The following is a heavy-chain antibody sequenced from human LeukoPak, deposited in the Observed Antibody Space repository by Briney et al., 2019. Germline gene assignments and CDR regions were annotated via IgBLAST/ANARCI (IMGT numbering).Heavy chain of an antibody. CDR1: GDFISSSY. CDR3: ARGQGSSTGRSFDC. V-gene: IGHV4-4*07. D-gene: IGHD6-6*01. J-gene: IGHJ4*02. Sequence: SETLSLTCIVSGDFISSSYWSWIRQPAGKGLEWIGRVYTSGSTNYNPSLMSRVTMSVDTSKNQFSLKLSSVTAADTAVYYCARGQGSSTGRSFDCWGQGTLVTVSS. CDR2: VYTSGST.